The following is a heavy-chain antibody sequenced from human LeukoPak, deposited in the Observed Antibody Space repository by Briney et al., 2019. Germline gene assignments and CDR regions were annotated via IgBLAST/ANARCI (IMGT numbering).Heavy chain of an antibody. Sequence: SETLSLTCTVSGYSISSGYYWGWIRQPPGKGLEWIGYIYYSGSTNYNPSLKSRVTISVDTSKNQFSLKLSSVTAADTAVYYCARLSGSGSYQLDYWGQGTLVTVSS. D-gene: IGHD3-10*01. J-gene: IGHJ4*02. CDR3: ARLSGSGSYQLDY. CDR2: IYYSGST. CDR1: GYSISSGYY. V-gene: IGHV4-38-2*02.